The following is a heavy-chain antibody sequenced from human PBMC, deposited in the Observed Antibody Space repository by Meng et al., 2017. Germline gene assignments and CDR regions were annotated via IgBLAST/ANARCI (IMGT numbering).Heavy chain of an antibody. CDR3: ARDHSGSYQN. CDR1: GGSISSYY. Sequence: QGSGQGLEQPSGHLSLSCTFSGGSISSYYWSWIRQPPGKGLEWIGYIYYSGSTNYTPSLKSRVTISVDTSKNQFSMKLSSVTAADTAVYYCARDHSGSYQNWGQGTLVTVSS. J-gene: IGHJ4*02. V-gene: IGHV4-59*01. CDR2: IYYSGST. D-gene: IGHD1-26*01.